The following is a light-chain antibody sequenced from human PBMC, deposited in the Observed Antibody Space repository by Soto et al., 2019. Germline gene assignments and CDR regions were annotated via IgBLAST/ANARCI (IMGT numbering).Light chain of an antibody. CDR2: AAS. CDR1: QGISNY. J-gene: IGKJ4*01. V-gene: IGKV1-27*01. Sequence: DIQMTQSPSSLSASVGDRVTITCRASQGISNYLAWYQLKPGKVPKLLIYAASTLQSGVPSRFSGSGSGTDFTLTISSLQPEDVASYYRQKNNKALLTFDGEPKVEIK. CDR3: QKNNKALLT.